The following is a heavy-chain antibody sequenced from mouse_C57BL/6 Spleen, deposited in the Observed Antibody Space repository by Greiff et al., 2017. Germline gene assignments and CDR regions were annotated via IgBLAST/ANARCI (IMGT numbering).Heavy chain of an antibody. D-gene: IGHD2-1*01. CDR1: GYTFTSYW. CDR3: ARGIYYGNHYAMDY. Sequence: QVQLQQPGAELVKPGASVKLSCKASGYTFTSYWMHWVKQRPGQGLEWIGMIHPNSGSTNYNEKFKSKATLTVDKSSSTAYMQLSSLTSEDSAVYYCARGIYYGNHYAMDYWGQGTSVTVSS. CDR2: IHPNSGST. V-gene: IGHV1-64*01. J-gene: IGHJ4*01.